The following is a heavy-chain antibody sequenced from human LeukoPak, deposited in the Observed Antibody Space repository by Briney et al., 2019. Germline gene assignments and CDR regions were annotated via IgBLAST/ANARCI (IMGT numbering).Heavy chain of an antibody. D-gene: IGHD5-24*01. V-gene: IGHV3-30*02. J-gene: IGHJ5*02. CDR3: AKIGYSGTYNWFDT. Sequence: GGSLSLSCAAYGFTFSSHGMHWVRPPPGKVLEWVAFIRYDGSNKYYADSVEARRTISRDNSKNTLYLQMNSLRTEDTAVYYCAKIGYSGTYNWFDTWGQGNLVTVSS. CDR1: GFTFSSHG. CDR2: IRYDGSNK.